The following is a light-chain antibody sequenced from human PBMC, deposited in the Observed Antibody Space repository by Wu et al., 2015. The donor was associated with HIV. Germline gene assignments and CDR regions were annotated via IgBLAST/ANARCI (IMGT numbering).Light chain of an antibody. CDR2: GAS. J-gene: IGKJ4*01. CDR3: QQYNNWSPLT. V-gene: IGKV3-15*01. Sequence: DQKPRPRLPRLLIYGASDQGRLVVPARFSGSESGTEFTLTISSLQSEDFAVYYCQQYNNWSPLTFGGGTKVEIK.